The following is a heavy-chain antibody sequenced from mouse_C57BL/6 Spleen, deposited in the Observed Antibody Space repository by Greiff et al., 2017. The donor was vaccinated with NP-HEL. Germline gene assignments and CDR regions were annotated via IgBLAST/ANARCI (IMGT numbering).Heavy chain of an antibody. CDR2: ISSGGDYI. V-gene: IGHV5-9-1*02. CDR3: TRGDGNYFYYAMDY. Sequence: EVMLVESGEGLVKPGGSLKLSCAASGFTFSSYAMSWVRQTPEKRLEWVAYISSGGDYIYYADTVTGRFTISRDNARNTLYLQMSSLKSEDTAMYYCTRGDGNYFYYAMDYWGQGTSVTVSS. D-gene: IGHD2-1*01. J-gene: IGHJ4*01. CDR1: GFTFSSYA.